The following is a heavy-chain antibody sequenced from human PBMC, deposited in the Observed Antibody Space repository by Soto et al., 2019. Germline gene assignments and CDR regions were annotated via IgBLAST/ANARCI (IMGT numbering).Heavy chain of an antibody. CDR3: ARSSGGNFGIIIEGSNWFDP. V-gene: IGHV1-46*01. Sequence: ASVKVSCKAPGDTFTSYYLNWVRQAPGQGLEWMGVINPHGGSTKYAQKFQGRITMTRGTSRSTVYMELSSLRSDDTAIYYCARSSGGNFGIIIEGSNWFDPWGQGTLVTVSS. J-gene: IGHJ5*02. CDR1: GDTFTSYY. CDR2: INPHGGST. D-gene: IGHD3-3*01.